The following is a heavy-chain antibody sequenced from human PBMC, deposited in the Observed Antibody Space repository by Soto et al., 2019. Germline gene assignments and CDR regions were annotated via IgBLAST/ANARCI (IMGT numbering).Heavy chain of an antibody. Sequence: GGSLRLSCAASGFTFSSYAMSWVRQAPGKGLEWVSAISGSGGSTYYADPVKGRFTISRDNSKNTLYLQMNSLRAEDTAVYYCAKDFSREASGRSAFDIWGQGTMVTVSS. CDR3: AKDFSREASGRSAFDI. CDR1: GFTFSSYA. J-gene: IGHJ3*02. CDR2: ISGSGGST. V-gene: IGHV3-23*01. D-gene: IGHD6-19*01.